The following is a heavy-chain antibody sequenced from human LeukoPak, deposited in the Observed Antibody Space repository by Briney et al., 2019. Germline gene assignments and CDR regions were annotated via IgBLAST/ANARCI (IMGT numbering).Heavy chain of an antibody. Sequence: SETLSLTCTVSGGSISSGSYYWSWIRQPAGKGLEWIGRIYTSGSTNYNPSLKSRVTISVGTSKNQFSLRLSSVTAADTAVYYCARASYSYDINGWVPFDYWGQGTLVTVSS. J-gene: IGHJ4*02. V-gene: IGHV4-61*02. CDR3: ARASYSYDINGWVPFDY. D-gene: IGHD3-22*01. CDR2: IYTSGST. CDR1: GGSISSGSYY.